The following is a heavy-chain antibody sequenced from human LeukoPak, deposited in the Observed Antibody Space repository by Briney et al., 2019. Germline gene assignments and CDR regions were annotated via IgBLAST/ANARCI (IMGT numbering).Heavy chain of an antibody. CDR3: AKPGRIAAGLFDS. CDR2: FSVNGRHT. D-gene: IGHD6-13*01. J-gene: IGHJ4*02. V-gene: IGHV3-23*01. CDR1: GFTFKNYA. Sequence: PGGSLRLSCAASGFTFKNYALSWVRQAPGKGLEWVSGFSVNGRHTYHADFVKGRFTIARDIAKNTLYLQMNSLGAEDTATYYCAKPGRIAAGLFDSWGQGTLVTVSS.